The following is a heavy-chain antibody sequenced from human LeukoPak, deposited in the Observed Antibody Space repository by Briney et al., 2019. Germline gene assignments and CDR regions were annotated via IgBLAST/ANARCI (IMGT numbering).Heavy chain of an antibody. D-gene: IGHD4-23*01. Sequence: GGSLRLSCAASGFTFSDYYMSWIRQAPGKGLEWVSYISSSSSTIYYADSVKGRFTISRDNAKSSLYLQMNSLRDEDTAVYYCLIGDYGGNSPFDYWGQGTLVTVSS. CDR3: LIGDYGGNSPFDY. J-gene: IGHJ4*02. CDR1: GFTFSDYY. V-gene: IGHV3-11*04. CDR2: ISSSSSTI.